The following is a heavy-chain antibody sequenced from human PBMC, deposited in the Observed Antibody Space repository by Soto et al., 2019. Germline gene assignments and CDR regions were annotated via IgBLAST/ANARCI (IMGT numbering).Heavy chain of an antibody. CDR2: ISYDGSNK. V-gene: IGHV3-30*18. J-gene: IGHJ2*01. D-gene: IGHD5-18*01. Sequence: QVQLVESGGGVVQPGRSLRLSCAASGFTFSSYGMHWVRQAPGKGLEWVAVISYDGSNKYYADSVKGRFTISRDNSKNTLYLQMNSLRAEDTAVYYCAKVRGGYSYGSPNWYFDLWGRGTLVTVSS. CDR3: AKVRGGYSYGSPNWYFDL. CDR1: GFTFSSYG.